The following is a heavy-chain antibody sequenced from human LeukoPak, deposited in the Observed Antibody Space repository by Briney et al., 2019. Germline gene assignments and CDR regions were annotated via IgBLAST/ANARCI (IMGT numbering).Heavy chain of an antibody. CDR3: AKDRTVGASSWYFDL. J-gene: IGHJ2*01. CDR1: GFTFNTYA. V-gene: IGHV3-23*01. D-gene: IGHD4-17*01. CDR2: NSGRGGST. Sequence: GGSLRLSCAASGFTFNTYAMSWVRQAPGKALEWASTNSGRGGSTYSADSVKGRITISRDNSKNTLYLQMNSLRAEDTAVYYCAKDRTVGASSWYFDLWGRGTLVTVSS.